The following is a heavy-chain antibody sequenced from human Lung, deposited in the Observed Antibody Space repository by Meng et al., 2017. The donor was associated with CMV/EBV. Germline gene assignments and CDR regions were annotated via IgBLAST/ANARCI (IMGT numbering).Heavy chain of an antibody. Sequence: SVKVSCKASGGTFSSYAISWVRQAPGQGLEWMGGIIPIFGTANYAQKFQGRVTITTDESTSTAYMELSSLRSEDTAVYYCARGLEGGGNSPDWGQGTLVTGSS. CDR1: GGTFSSYA. CDR2: IIPIFGTA. CDR3: ARGLEGGGNSPD. J-gene: IGHJ4*02. D-gene: IGHD4-23*01. V-gene: IGHV1-69*05.